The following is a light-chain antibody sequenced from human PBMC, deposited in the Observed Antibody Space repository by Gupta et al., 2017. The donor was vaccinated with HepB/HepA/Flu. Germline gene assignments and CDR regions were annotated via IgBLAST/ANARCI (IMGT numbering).Light chain of an antibody. CDR2: GNS. Sequence: QSVLTQPHSVSGAPGQRVTISCTGSSSNIGAGYDVHWYQQLPGTAPKLLIYGNSNRPSGVPDRFSGSKSGTSASLAITGLQAEDEADYYCQSYDSSLSGSLVFGTGTKVTVL. CDR3: QSYDSSLSGSLV. V-gene: IGLV1-40*01. CDR1: SSNIGAGYD. J-gene: IGLJ1*01.